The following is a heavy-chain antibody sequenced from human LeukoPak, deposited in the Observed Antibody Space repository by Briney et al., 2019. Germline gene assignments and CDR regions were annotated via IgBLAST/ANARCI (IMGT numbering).Heavy chain of an antibody. D-gene: IGHD5-24*01. CDR2: IYYSGST. CDR1: GGSISSSSYY. V-gene: IGHV4-39*07. J-gene: IGHJ4*02. Sequence: SETLSLTCTVSGGSISSSSYYWGWIRQPPGKGLEWIGSIYYSGSTYYNPSLKSRVTISVDTSKNQFSLKLSSVTAADTAVYYCARQILFRSERWLQFFDYWGQGTLVTVSS. CDR3: ARQILFRSERWLQFFDY.